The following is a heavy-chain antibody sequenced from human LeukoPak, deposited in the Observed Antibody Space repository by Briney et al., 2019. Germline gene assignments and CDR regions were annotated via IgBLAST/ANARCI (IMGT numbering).Heavy chain of an antibody. Sequence: GGSLRLSCAASGFTFSIYSINWVCQARGKGREWVSFISSSSSTIYYADSVKGRFTISRDNAKNPLYLQMNSLRAEDTAVYYCARDRGGSYSAIDYWGQGTLVTVSS. D-gene: IGHD1-26*01. CDR1: GFTFSIYS. J-gene: IGHJ4*02. CDR2: ISSSSSTI. V-gene: IGHV3-48*04. CDR3: ARDRGGSYSAIDY.